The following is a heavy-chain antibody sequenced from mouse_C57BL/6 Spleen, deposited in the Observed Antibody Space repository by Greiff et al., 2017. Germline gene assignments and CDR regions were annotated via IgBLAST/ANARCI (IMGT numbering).Heavy chain of an antibody. CDR1: GYTFTSYW. V-gene: IGHV1-64*01. J-gene: IGHJ3*01. CDR2: IHPNSGST. CDR3: ARGATIVTTWFAY. D-gene: IGHD2-5*01. Sequence: QVHVKQPGAELVKPGASVKLSCKASGYTFTSYWMHWVKQRPGQGLEWIGMIHPNSGSTNYNEKFKSKATLTVDKSSSTAYMQLSSLTSEDSAVYYCARGATIVTTWFAYWGQGTLVTVSA.